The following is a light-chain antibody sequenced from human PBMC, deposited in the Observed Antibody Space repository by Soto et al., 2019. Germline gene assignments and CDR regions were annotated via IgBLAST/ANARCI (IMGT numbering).Light chain of an antibody. Sequence: DSPMTQSPSTLSASVGDRVTITCRASQSISGWLAWYQQRPGKAPKLMIYKASTLETGVPSRFSGSGSGTEFTLTINNLQPDDFATYYCQQYDGYSRTFGQG. V-gene: IGKV1-5*03. CDR3: QQYDGYSRT. CDR1: QSISGW. CDR2: KAS. J-gene: IGKJ1*01.